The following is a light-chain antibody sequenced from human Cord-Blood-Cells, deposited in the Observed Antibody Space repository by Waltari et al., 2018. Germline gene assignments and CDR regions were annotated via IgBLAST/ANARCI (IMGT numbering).Light chain of an antibody. CDR3: QQYYSTPYT. V-gene: IGKV4-1*01. Sequence: DLVMTQSPCSLAVSLGARATIYSKPSQSVFYTSNNKNYLAWYQQKPGQPPKLLIYWASTRESGVPDRFSGSGSGTDFTLTISSLQAEDVAVYYCQQYYSTPYTFGQGTKLEIK. CDR2: WAS. J-gene: IGKJ2*01. CDR1: QSVFYTSNNKNY.